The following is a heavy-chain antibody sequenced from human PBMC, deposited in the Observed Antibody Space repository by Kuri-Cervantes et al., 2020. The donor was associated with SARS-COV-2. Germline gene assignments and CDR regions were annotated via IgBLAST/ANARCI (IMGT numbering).Heavy chain of an antibody. Sequence: SETLSLTCTVSGSSISSGDYYWSWIRQPPGKGLEWIGYIYYSGSTYYNPSLKSRVTISVDTSKNQFSLKLSSVTAADTAVYYCARASGRYFDWSHIWDQGTLVTVSS. V-gene: IGHV4-30-4*08. CDR1: GSSISSGDYY. CDR3: ARASGRYFDWSHI. CDR2: IYYSGST. J-gene: IGHJ5*02. D-gene: IGHD3-9*01.